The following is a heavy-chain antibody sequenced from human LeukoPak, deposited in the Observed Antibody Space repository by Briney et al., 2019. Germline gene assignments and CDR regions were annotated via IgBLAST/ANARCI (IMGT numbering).Heavy chain of an antibody. D-gene: IGHD4-23*01. CDR2: INWNGDST. CDR3: ARFVDFGGFDY. Sequence: GGSLRLSCAASGFTFDDYGMTWVRQAPGKGLEWVSSINWNGDSTHYADSVRGRFTISRDNAKNSLYLQMNSLRAEDTAFYYCARFVDFGGFDYWGQETLVTVSS. CDR1: GFTFDDYG. J-gene: IGHJ4*02. V-gene: IGHV3-20*04.